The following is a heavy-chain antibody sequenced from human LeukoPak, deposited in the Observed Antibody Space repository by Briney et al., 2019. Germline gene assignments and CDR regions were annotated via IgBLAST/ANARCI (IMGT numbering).Heavy chain of an antibody. D-gene: IGHD3-3*01. CDR3: ARALDTIFGVVITLEGAFDI. J-gene: IGHJ3*02. CDR1: GYSFTSYW. V-gene: IGHV5-51*01. Sequence: GESLKISCKGSGYSFTSYWIGWVRQMPGKGLEWMGIIYPGDSGTRYSPSFQGQVTISADKSISAAYLQWSSLKASDTAMYYCARALDTIFGVVITLEGAFDIWGQGTMVTVSS. CDR2: IYPGDSGT.